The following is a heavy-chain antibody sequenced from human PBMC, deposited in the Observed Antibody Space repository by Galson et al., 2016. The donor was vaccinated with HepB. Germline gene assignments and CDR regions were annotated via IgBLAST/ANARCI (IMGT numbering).Heavy chain of an antibody. CDR2: IRSKASNYAT. V-gene: IGHV3-73*01. D-gene: IGHD2-21*01. CDR3: TTSLVYYFDY. J-gene: IGHJ4*02. CDR1: GFTFSGSA. Sequence: SLRLSCAASGFTFSGSAIHWVRQASGKGLVWVGRIRSKASNYATAYAASVKGRFTISRDDSKNTAYLQMNSLKTEDTAVYYCTTSLVYYFDYWGQGTLVTVSS.